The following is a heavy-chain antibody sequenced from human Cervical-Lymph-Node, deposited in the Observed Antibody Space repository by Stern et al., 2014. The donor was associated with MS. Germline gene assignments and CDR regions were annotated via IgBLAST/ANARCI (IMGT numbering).Heavy chain of an antibody. CDR2: ICDDGSNP. Sequence: VQLEESGGGVVQPGRSLRLSCAASGFSFSRYAMHWVRQAPGQGLEWVALICDDGSNPYYADSVTCRFTISRDNFKNTLYLQMNSLRAEDTAVYYCASAYSSTHYYFDYWGQGTLVTVSS. CDR1: GFSFSRYA. J-gene: IGHJ4*02. D-gene: IGHD6-13*01. CDR3: ASAYSSTHYYFDY. V-gene: IGHV3-33*01.